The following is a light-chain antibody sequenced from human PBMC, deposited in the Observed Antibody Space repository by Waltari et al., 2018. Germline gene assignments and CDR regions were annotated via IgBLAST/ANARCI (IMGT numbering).Light chain of an antibody. CDR2: DVY. V-gene: IGLV2-14*01. Sequence: QSALTQPASVSGSPGQAVIISCTGTGSDVGGYDYVSWYQQYPGTAPRLILYDVYNRPSGVSNRFSGSKSDNTASLTISGLQAEDESVYYCSSYTSSGVVFGGGTKLTVL. CDR3: SSYTSSGVV. CDR1: GSDVGGYDY. J-gene: IGLJ2*01.